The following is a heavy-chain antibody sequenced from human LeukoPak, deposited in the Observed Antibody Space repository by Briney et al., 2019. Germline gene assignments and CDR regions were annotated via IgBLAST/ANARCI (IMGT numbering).Heavy chain of an antibody. J-gene: IGHJ4*02. CDR2: IKSKTASETT. D-gene: IGHD2-15*01. Sequence: GGSLRLSCAASGFAFRNAWMSGVRQSPGKGLEGVGRIKSKTASETTDYAARVKGRFPLLRDDSENTVFLPMSSLTTEDTAVYYCTTGIQVVSSTQPSDYWGQGSLVTVSS. CDR3: TTGIQVVSSTQPSDY. V-gene: IGHV3-15*01. CDR1: GFAFRNAW.